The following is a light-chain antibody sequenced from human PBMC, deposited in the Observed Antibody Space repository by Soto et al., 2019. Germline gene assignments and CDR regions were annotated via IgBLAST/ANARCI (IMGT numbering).Light chain of an antibody. V-gene: IGKV1-5*03. CDR3: QQSYSTWT. J-gene: IGKJ1*01. CDR1: QSISVW. CDR2: KAS. Sequence: DIQMTQSPSTLSASVGDRVTITCRASQSISVWLAWYQQKAGKAPNLLIYKASRLESGVPSRFSGSGSGTDFTPTISSLQPEDFATYYCQQSYSTWTFGQGTKVDIK.